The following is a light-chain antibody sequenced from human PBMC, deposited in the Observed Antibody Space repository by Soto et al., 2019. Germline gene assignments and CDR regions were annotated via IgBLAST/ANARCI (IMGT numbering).Light chain of an antibody. CDR2: GAS. V-gene: IGKV3-15*01. CDR1: QSVTTN. Sequence: EIVMTQSPGTLSVSPGERATLSCRASQSVTTNLAWYQQKPGQAPRLLIYGASTRATGIPTRFSGSGSGTEFTLTISGLQSDDHALYYCQQYDKWPPITFGQGTRLEIK. J-gene: IGKJ5*01. CDR3: QQYDKWPPIT.